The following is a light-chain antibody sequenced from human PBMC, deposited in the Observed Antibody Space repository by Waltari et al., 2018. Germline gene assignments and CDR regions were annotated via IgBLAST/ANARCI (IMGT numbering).Light chain of an antibody. Sequence: QSVLTQPPSVSGAPGQRVTISCTGSGSNIGAGYDVHWYQPLPGTAPKLLIYGNTNRPSGVPDRFSGSKSGTSGSLAITGLQAEDEAYYYCQSYDSSLTGSWVFGGGTKLTVL. CDR2: GNT. CDR1: GSNIGAGYD. V-gene: IGLV1-40*01. J-gene: IGLJ3*02. CDR3: QSYDSSLTGSWV.